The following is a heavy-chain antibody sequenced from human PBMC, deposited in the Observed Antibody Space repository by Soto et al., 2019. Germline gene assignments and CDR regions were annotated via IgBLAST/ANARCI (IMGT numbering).Heavy chain of an antibody. CDR3: AKDNNVDREGPFDY. V-gene: IGHV3-9*01. Sequence: EVQLVESGGGSVQPGRSLRLSCAASGFSFDDYGMHWVRQGPGKGLEWVSGISWNSGDIYYADSVKGRFTISRDNAKRSLYLQMNSLRTEDTALYYCAKDNNVDREGPFDYWGQGILVSVSS. CDR2: ISWNSGDI. D-gene: IGHD5-12*01. CDR1: GFSFDDYG. J-gene: IGHJ4*02.